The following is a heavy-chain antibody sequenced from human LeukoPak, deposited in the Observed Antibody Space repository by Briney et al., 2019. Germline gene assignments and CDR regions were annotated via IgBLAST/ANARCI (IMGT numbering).Heavy chain of an antibody. CDR3: AKDIYGDYGGLDY. D-gene: IGHD4-17*01. Sequence: GGSLRLSCAASGFTFSIYAMSWVRQAPGKGLEGVSVIRSSVDSTYYADSVKGRFTISRDNSKNMLYLLMNGLRAEDTAVYYCAKDIYGDYGGLDYWGQGTLVIVSS. CDR2: IRSSVDST. J-gene: IGHJ4*02. V-gene: IGHV3-23*01. CDR1: GFTFSIYA.